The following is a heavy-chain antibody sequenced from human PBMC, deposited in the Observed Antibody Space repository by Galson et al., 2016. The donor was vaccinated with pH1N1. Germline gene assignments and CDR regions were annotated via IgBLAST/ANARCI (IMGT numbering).Heavy chain of an antibody. CDR3: SKGGSLSLPHDAFDI. CDR1: GFTFSSYA. V-gene: IGHV3-23*01. J-gene: IGHJ3*02. Sequence: SLRLSCAASGFTFSSYAINWVRQAPGKGLEWVSVISGNGGNPYYADAVKGRFTISRDNSKNTLCLQMNSLRAEDTAIYYCSKGGSLSLPHDAFDIWGQGTMVTVSS. CDR2: ISGNGGNP.